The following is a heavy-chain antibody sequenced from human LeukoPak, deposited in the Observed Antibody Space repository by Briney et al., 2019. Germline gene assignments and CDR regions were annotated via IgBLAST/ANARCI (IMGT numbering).Heavy chain of an antibody. CDR2: ISGDSKYI. V-gene: IGHV3-21*01. Sequence: GGSLRLSCAGSGFTFSRYTFNWVRQAPGRGLEWVSAISGDSKYIYYTDSVKGRFTISRDNAKNSVFLQMNSLRAEDTAVYYCASPGDDIVVEKGRYWGQGTLVTVSS. D-gene: IGHD2-2*01. CDR1: GFTFSRYT. CDR3: ASPGDDIVVEKGRY. J-gene: IGHJ4*02.